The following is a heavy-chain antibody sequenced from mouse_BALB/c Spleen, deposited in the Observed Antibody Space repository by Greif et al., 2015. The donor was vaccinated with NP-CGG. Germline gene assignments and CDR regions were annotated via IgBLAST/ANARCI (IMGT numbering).Heavy chain of an antibody. Sequence: EVMLVESGGGLVKPGGSLKLSCAASGFTFSDYYMYWVRQTPEKRLEWVATISDGGSYTYYPDSVKGRFTISRDNAKNNLYLQMSSLKSEDTAMYYCARGIGAMDYWGQGTSVTVSS. V-gene: IGHV5-4*02. D-gene: IGHD2-14*01. J-gene: IGHJ4*01. CDR3: ARGIGAMDY. CDR2: ISDGGSYT. CDR1: GFTFSDYY.